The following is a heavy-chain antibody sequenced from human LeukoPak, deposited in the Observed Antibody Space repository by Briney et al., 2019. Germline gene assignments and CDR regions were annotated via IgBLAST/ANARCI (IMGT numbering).Heavy chain of an antibody. D-gene: IGHD1-26*01. V-gene: IGHV3-33*01. CDR1: GFTFSSYG. J-gene: IGHJ5*02. CDR2: IWYDGSNK. Sequence: GRSLRLSCAASGFTFSSYGMHWVRQAPGKGLEWVAVIWYDGSNKYYADSVKGRFTIPRDNSKNTLYLQMNSLGAEDTAVYYCARDRDSIVGATTFWFDPWGQGTLVTVSS. CDR3: ARDRDSIVGATTFWFDP.